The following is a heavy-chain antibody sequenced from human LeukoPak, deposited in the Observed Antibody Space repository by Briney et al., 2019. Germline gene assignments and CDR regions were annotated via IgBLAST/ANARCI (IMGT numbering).Heavy chain of an antibody. CDR1: GYIFTKYY. Sequence: GASVKVSCKASGYIFTKYYIHWVRQAPGQGLEWVRILNPSDGSANSAQKFQGRITMTRDTSTGTVYMDLSSLRSKDTAVYYCARGGGILYDYWGQGTQVTVSS. V-gene: IGHV1-46*01. D-gene: IGHD2-8*01. J-gene: IGHJ4*02. CDR3: ARGGGILYDY. CDR2: LNPSDGSA.